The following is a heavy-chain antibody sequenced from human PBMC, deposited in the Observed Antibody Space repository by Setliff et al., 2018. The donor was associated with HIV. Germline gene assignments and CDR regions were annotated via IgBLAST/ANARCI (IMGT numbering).Heavy chain of an antibody. CDR2: ISSSGNTI. CDR3: ARSEKYCSSTRCFRGYYGMDV. D-gene: IGHD2-2*01. V-gene: IGHV3-48*04. Sequence: GESLKISCAASGFTFSSYSMNWVRQAPGKGLEWVSYISSSGNTIYYADSVKGRFTISRDNAKNSLFLEMNSLRAEDTAVYYCARSEKYCSSTRCFRGYYGMDVWGQGTTVTVSS. CDR1: GFTFSSYS. J-gene: IGHJ6*02.